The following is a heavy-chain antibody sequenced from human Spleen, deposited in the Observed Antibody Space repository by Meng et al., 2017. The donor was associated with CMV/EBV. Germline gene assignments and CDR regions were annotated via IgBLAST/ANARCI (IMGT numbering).Heavy chain of an antibody. J-gene: IGHJ5*02. D-gene: IGHD2-15*01. V-gene: IGHV3-30*02. CDR1: GFTFSSYS. CDR2: IRYDGSKQ. Sequence: GESLKISCAASGFTFSSYSMNWVRQAPGKGLEWVAFIRYDGSKQHYADSVKGRFTISRDNSKNTLYLQMNSLRVEDTAVYYCVKDTSPYCSGGSCYPGWLDPWGQGNLVTVSS. CDR3: VKDTSPYCSGGSCYPGWLDP.